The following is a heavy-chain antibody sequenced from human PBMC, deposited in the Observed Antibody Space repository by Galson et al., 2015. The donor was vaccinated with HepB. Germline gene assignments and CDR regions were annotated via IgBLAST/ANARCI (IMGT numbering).Heavy chain of an antibody. CDR2: IYHSGST. CDR1: GGSISSGGYS. V-gene: IGHV4-30-2*01. CDR3: AREGLYGMDV. Sequence: TLSLTCAVSGGSISSGGYSWSWIRQPPGKGLEWIGYIYHSGSTYYNPSLESRVTISVDRSKNQFSLKLSSVTAADTAVYYCAREGLYGMDVWGQGTTVTVSS. J-gene: IGHJ6*02.